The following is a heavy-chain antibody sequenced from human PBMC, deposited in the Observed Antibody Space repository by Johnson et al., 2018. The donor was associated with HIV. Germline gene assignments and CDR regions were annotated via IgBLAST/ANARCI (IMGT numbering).Heavy chain of an antibody. V-gene: IGHV3-30*03. CDR1: GFTFSSYG. D-gene: IGHD4-23*01. Sequence: QVQLVESGGGVVQPGRSLRLSCAASGFTFSSYGVHWARQAPGKGLEWVAVMYYDGSNKYYADSVTGRVTVSRDNSRNTLYRQMNSLRDEDTAVYYCARGRPDDYGGNADGAFDIWGQGTMVTVSS. CDR3: ARGRPDDYGGNADGAFDI. J-gene: IGHJ3*02. CDR2: MYYDGSNK.